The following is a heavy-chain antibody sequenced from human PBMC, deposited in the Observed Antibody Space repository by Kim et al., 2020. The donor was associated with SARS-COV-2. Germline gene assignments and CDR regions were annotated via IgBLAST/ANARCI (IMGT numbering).Heavy chain of an antibody. D-gene: IGHD5-12*01. Sequence: GGSLRLSCAASGFTFSSYSMYWVRQAPGKGLEWVSSISSSSSYIYYADSVKGRFTISRDNAKNSLYLQMNSLRAEDTAVYYCARDRGYSGYDGNYYYGMDVWGQGTTVTVSS. CDR1: GFTFSSYS. CDR2: ISSSSSYI. J-gene: IGHJ6*02. CDR3: ARDRGYSGYDGNYYYGMDV. V-gene: IGHV3-21*01.